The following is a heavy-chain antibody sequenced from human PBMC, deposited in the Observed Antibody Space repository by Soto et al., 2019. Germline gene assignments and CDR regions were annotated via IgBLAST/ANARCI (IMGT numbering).Heavy chain of an antibody. CDR3: AKVPDRFGDTPHFDY. J-gene: IGHJ4*02. V-gene: IGHV3-23*01. CDR1: GFTFSSYA. D-gene: IGHD3-10*01. CDR2: ISGSGGST. Sequence: GGSLRLSCAASGFTFSSYAMSWVRQAPGKGLEWVSAISGSGGSTYYADSVKGRFTISRDKSKNTLYLQMNSLRAEDTAVYYCAKVPDRFGDTPHFDYWGQGTLVTVSS.